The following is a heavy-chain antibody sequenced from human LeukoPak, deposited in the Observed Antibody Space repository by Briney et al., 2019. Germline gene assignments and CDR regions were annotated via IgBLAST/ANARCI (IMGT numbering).Heavy chain of an antibody. Sequence: SETLSLTCTVSGYSISSGYYWGWIRQPPGKGLEWIGSIYHSGSTNYNPSFKSRVTISVDTSKNQFSLKLSSVTAADTAVYYCARSYGDYVGGYYYYGMDVWGQGTTVTVS. CDR2: IYHSGST. CDR1: GYSISSGYY. J-gene: IGHJ6*02. V-gene: IGHV4-38-2*02. D-gene: IGHD4-17*01. CDR3: ARSYGDYVGGYYYYGMDV.